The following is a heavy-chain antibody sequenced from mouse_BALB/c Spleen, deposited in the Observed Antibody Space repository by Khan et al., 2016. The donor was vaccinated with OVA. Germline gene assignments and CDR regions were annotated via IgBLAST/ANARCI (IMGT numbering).Heavy chain of an antibody. Sequence: QVQLKESGAELARPGASVKMSCKASGYTFTSYTLHWIKLRPGQGLEWIGYINPSNEYTNYNQKFKDKATLTADKSSTTVYMQLSSLTSDDSAVYYCGRDGAYYRNDGWVAYWGQGTLVTVSA. D-gene: IGHD2-14*01. CDR2: INPSNEYT. CDR1: GYTFTSYT. J-gene: IGHJ3*01. V-gene: IGHV1-4*01. CDR3: GRDGAYYRNDGWVAY.